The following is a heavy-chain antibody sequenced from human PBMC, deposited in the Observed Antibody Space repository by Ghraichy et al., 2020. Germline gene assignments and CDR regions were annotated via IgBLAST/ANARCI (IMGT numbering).Heavy chain of an antibody. V-gene: IGHV3-9*01. CDR1: GFKVNEHD. Sequence: GGSLRLSCAASGFKVNEHDMHWVRQGPGKGLEWVSGMSWNGDKRDYVDSVKGRFTISRDNAKNSLYLQMNSLTFEDAALYYCAKNAGFLGGGVHYMDVWGKGTKVTVSS. CDR2: MSWNGDKR. J-gene: IGHJ6*03. CDR3: AKNAGFLGGGVHYMDV. D-gene: IGHD3-16*01.